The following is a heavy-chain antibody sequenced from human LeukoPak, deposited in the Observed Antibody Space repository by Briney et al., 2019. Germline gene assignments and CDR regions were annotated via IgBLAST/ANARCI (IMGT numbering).Heavy chain of an antibody. CDR1: GFTFSSYS. V-gene: IGHV3-21*01. Sequence: GGSLRLSCAASGFTFSSYSMNWVRQAPGKGLEWVSSISSSSSYIYYADSVKGRFTISRDNAKNSLYLQRNSLRAEDTAVYYCAREGDGALTYDYWGQGTLVTVSS. D-gene: IGHD1-14*01. CDR2: ISSSSSYI. CDR3: AREGDGALTYDY. J-gene: IGHJ4*02.